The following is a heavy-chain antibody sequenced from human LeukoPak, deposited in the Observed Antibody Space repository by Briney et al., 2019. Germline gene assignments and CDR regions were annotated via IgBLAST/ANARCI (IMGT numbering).Heavy chain of an antibody. V-gene: IGHV3-48*03. CDR3: ARDSAYGSGSYYNPNWLDP. D-gene: IGHD3-10*01. Sequence: GGSLRLSCAASGFIFSSYEMNWVRQAPGKGLEWVSYISTSGSTIYYADSVKGRFTISRDNAKKSLYLQMNSLRAEDTAVYYCARDSAYGSGSYYNPNWLDPWGQGTLVTVSS. CDR1: GFIFSSYE. J-gene: IGHJ5*02. CDR2: ISTSGSTI.